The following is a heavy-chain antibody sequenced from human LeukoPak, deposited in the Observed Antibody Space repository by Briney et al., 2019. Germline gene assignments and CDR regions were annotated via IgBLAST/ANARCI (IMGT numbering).Heavy chain of an antibody. Sequence: GGSLRLSCAASGFTVSSNYMSWVRQAPGKGLEWVSVIYSGGSTYYADSVKGRFTISRDNSKNTLYLQMNSLRAEDTAVYYCARDPLYANSPPSYFDYWGQGTLVTVSS. D-gene: IGHD2/OR15-2a*01. V-gene: IGHV3-53*05. CDR2: IYSGGST. J-gene: IGHJ4*02. CDR1: GFTVSSNY. CDR3: ARDPLYANSPPSYFDY.